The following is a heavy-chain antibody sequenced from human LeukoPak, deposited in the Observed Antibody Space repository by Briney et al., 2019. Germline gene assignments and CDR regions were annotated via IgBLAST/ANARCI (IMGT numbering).Heavy chain of an antibody. V-gene: IGHV3-53*01. CDR1: GFSVNDNY. J-gene: IGHJ4*02. CDR2: MFPDGRT. CDR3: ARTNPVYGDYDY. D-gene: IGHD4-17*01. Sequence: GGSLRLSCAASGFSVNDNYMSWVRQAPGKGLRWVSVMFPDGRTYYADSVKGRFTISRDLARNTLLLQMHSLRADDTAVHYCARTNPVYGDYDYWGQGTLVTVSS.